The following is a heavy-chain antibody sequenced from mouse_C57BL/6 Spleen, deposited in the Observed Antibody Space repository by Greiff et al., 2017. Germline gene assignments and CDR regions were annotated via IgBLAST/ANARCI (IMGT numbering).Heavy chain of an antibody. Sequence: EVQLHQSGPELVKPGASVKISCKASGYTFTDYYMNWVKQSHGKSLEWIGDINPNNGGTSYNQKFKGKATLTVDKSSSTAYMELRSLTSEDSAVYYCALIFPDYWGQGTTLTVSS. V-gene: IGHV1-26*01. CDR2: INPNNGGT. J-gene: IGHJ2*01. CDR1: GYTFTDYY. CDR3: ALIFPDY.